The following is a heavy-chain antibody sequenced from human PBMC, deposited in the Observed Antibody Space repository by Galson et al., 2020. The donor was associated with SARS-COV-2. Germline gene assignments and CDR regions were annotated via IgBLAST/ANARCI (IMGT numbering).Heavy chain of an antibody. J-gene: IGHJ3*02. CDR3: ARNDYADYEDAYDI. CDR2: IYHSGNT. D-gene: IGHD4-17*01. CDR1: GGSISNYNYY. Sequence: ETLSLTCTVSGGSISNYNYYWAWIRQPPGKGLEWIGTIYHSGNTYYNPSLESRLIISIDTSKNQFSLRLSSVTAADAAVYYCARNDYADYEDAYDIWGQGTMVTVSS. V-gene: IGHV4-39*07.